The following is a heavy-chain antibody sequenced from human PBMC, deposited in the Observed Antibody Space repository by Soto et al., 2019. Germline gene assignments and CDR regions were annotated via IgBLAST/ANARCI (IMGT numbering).Heavy chain of an antibody. J-gene: IGHJ4*02. Sequence: QVQLIQSGAEVKKPGASVKVSCKSSGYTFTDYYLHWVRQAPGQGLERVGWINPNSGGTTYEQTFQGRVTMTRDTSISTAYMELTNLLSDDTAVYYCARASLVRGDNKLPYDFWGQGTQVTVSS. D-gene: IGHD2-21*01. V-gene: IGHV1-2*02. CDR1: GYTFTDYY. CDR2: INPNSGGT. CDR3: ARASLVRGDNKLPYDF.